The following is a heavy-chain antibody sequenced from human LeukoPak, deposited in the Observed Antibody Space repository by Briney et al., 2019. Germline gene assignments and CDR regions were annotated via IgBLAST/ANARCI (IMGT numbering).Heavy chain of an antibody. Sequence: GGSLRLSCAASGFTFSSYAMSWVRQAPGKGLELVSAISGSGGSTYYADSVKGRFTISRDNSKNTLYLQMNSLRAEDTAVYYCANLPLRYSSSYYFDYWGQGTLVTVSS. J-gene: IGHJ4*02. V-gene: IGHV3-23*01. CDR1: GFTFSSYA. CDR3: ANLPLRYSSSYYFDY. D-gene: IGHD6-6*01. CDR2: ISGSGGST.